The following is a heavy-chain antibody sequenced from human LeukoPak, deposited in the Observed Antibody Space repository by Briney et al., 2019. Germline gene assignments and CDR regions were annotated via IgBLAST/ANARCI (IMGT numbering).Heavy chain of an antibody. V-gene: IGHV4-59*08. CDR1: GGSFSGYY. Sequence: PSETLSLTCAVYGGSFSGYYWSWIRQPPGKGLEWIGYIYNSETTNYNPSLKSRVTISIDTSKNQFSLKLSSVTAADTAVYYCARHDGDWGQGTLVTVSS. CDR3: ARHDGD. D-gene: IGHD4-17*01. CDR2: IYNSETT. J-gene: IGHJ4*02.